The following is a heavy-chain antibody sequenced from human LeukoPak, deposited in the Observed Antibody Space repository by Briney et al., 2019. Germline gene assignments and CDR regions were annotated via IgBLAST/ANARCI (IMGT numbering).Heavy chain of an antibody. CDR1: GFTFSGSA. V-gene: IGHV3-73*01. Sequence: PGGSLRLSCAASGFTFSGSAMHWVRQASGKGLEWVGRIRSKANSYATAYAASVKGRLTISRDDSRNTAYLQMNSLKTEDTAVYYCAIGGGPSDYGMDVWGQGTTVTVSS. CDR3: AIGGGPSDYGMDV. D-gene: IGHD2-15*01. CDR2: IRSKANSYAT. J-gene: IGHJ6*02.